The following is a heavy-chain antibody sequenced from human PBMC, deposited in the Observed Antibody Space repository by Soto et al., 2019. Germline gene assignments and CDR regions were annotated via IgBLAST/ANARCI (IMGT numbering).Heavy chain of an antibody. D-gene: IGHD6-13*01. CDR2: ISYDGSNK. CDR3: ARDRGSSWSDYYYYGMDV. V-gene: IGHV3-30-3*01. Sequence: LRLSCAASGFTFSSYAMHWVRQAPGKGLEWVAVISYDGSNKYYADSVKGRFTISRDNSKNTLYLQMNSLRAEDTAVYYCARDRGSSWSDYYYYGMDVWGQGTTVTV. J-gene: IGHJ6*02. CDR1: GFTFSSYA.